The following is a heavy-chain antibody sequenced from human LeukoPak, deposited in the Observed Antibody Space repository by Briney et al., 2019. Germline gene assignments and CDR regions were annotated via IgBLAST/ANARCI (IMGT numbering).Heavy chain of an antibody. D-gene: IGHD6-25*01. CDR3: AASAATAGRPY. Sequence: GGSLRLSCSASGFTFTAFWMTWVRQAPGKGLEWVANIKEDSRTAFYGASVKGRFTISRDNSKNSLYLHMNNLRVEDTAVDYCAASAATAGRPYWGLGTLVTVSS. CDR1: GFTFTAFW. J-gene: IGHJ4*02. V-gene: IGHV3-7*01. CDR2: IKEDSRTA.